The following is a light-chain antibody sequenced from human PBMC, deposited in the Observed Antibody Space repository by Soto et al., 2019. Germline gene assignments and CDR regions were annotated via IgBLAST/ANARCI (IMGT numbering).Light chain of an antibody. CDR3: QHYGGMWA. CDR1: QRISNR. J-gene: IGKJ1*01. V-gene: IGKV1-5*01. Sequence: DIQMTQSPSTLSVSVGDRVTITCRASQRISNRLAWYQQKPGKAPRVLIYGASSVESGAASRFSGSGCGTEFILTNNSLKPDDLATYCCQHYGGMWAFGQGTKVDIK. CDR2: GAS.